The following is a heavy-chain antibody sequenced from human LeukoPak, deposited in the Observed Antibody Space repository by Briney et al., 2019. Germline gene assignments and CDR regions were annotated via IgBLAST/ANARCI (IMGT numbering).Heavy chain of an antibody. Sequence: ASVNVSCKASGYTFNSYYMHWVRQAPGQGLECMGIINTSGDLTSYAQKFQGRVTMTKDTSTSTVYMELSSLRSGDTAVFYCARNAMSSVTTSPYYFDYWGKGTLVSVSS. CDR3: ARNAMSSVTTSPYYFDY. V-gene: IGHV1-46*02. CDR1: GYTFNSYY. D-gene: IGHD4-17*01. J-gene: IGHJ4*02. CDR2: INTSGDLT.